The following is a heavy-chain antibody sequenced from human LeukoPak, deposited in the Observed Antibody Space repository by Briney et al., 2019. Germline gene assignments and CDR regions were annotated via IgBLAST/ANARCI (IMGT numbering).Heavy chain of an antibody. CDR2: ISYDGSNK. CDR3: AKERWSSGTYYFDY. CDR1: GFTFSSYG. J-gene: IGHJ4*02. Sequence: PGGSLRLSCAASGFTFSSYGMHWVRQAPGKGLEWVAVISYDGSNKYYADSVKGRFTISRDNSKNTLYLQMNSLRAEDTAAYYCAKERWSSGTYYFDYWGQGTLVTVSS. V-gene: IGHV3-30*18. D-gene: IGHD4-23*01.